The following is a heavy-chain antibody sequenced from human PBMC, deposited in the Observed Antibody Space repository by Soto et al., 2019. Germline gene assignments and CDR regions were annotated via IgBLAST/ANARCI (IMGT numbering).Heavy chain of an antibody. CDR2: IYTSGST. CDR3: ARQLLYSAAAGTDWFAP. CDR1: GGCISSYY. J-gene: IGHJ5*02. D-gene: IGHD6-13*01. V-gene: IGHV4-4*07. Sequence: PSGTLSLTCTVSGGCISSYYWSWIRQPAGKGLEWIGRIYTSGSTNYNPSLKSRVTMSVDTSKNQFSLKLSSVTAADTAVYYCARQLLYSAAAGTDWFAPSGQGTPVTVSS.